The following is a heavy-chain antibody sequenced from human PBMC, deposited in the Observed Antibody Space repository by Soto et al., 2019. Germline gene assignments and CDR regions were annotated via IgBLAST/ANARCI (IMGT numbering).Heavy chain of an antibody. CDR1: RVTVNSSA. V-gene: IGHV3-23*01. CDR3: AKSVYRWNHGFFEY. Sequence: LCSASCRVTVNSSAVSLFRQTPGKGLEWVSAISGSGGSTYYSDSVKGRFTISRDNSKNTLYLQMDSLRAEDTAVFFCAKSVYRWNHGFFEYWGQGTLVPVSS. J-gene: IGHJ4*02. D-gene: IGHD1-1*01. CDR2: ISGSGGST.